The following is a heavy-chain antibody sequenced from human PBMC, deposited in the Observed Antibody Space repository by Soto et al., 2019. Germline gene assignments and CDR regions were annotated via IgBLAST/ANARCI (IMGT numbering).Heavy chain of an antibody. D-gene: IGHD3-10*01. CDR2: IKSKTDGGTT. J-gene: IGHJ6*03. Sequence: PGGSLRLSCAAPGFTLSNSWMSWVRQAPGKGLEWVGRIKSKTDGGTTDYAAPVKGRFTISRDDSKNTLYLQMNSLKTEDTALYYCTTDGFGEEADYYYYMYVWGKGTTVTVS. CDR1: GFTLSNSW. V-gene: IGHV3-15*01. CDR3: TTDGFGEEADYYYYMYV.